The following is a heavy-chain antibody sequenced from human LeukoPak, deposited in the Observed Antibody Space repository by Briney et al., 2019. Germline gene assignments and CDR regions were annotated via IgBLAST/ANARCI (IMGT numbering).Heavy chain of an antibody. J-gene: IGHJ5*02. D-gene: IGHD6-6*01. CDR3: ARDRGSSDWFDP. Sequence: PSETLSLTCTVSGGSISSYYWSWIRQPPGKGLEWIGYIYYSGSTNYNPSLKSRVTMSVDTSKNQFSLKLSSVTAADTAVYYCARDRGSSDWFDPWGQGTLVTVSS. CDR2: IYYSGST. V-gene: IGHV4-59*12. CDR1: GGSISSYY.